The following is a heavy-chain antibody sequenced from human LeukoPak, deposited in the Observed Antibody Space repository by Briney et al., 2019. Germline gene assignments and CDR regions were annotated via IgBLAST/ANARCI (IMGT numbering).Heavy chain of an antibody. J-gene: IGHJ4*02. V-gene: IGHV4-39*01. D-gene: IGHD2-2*01. CDR3: ARQLGYCSSTSCYADKVDY. Sequence: SETLSLTCTVSGGSISSSSYYWGWIRQPPGKGLEWIGSMYYSGSTYYNPSLKSRVTISVDTSKNQFSLKLSSVTAADTAVYYCARQLGYCSSTSCYADKVDYWGQGTLVTVSS. CDR2: MYYSGST. CDR1: GGSISSSSYY.